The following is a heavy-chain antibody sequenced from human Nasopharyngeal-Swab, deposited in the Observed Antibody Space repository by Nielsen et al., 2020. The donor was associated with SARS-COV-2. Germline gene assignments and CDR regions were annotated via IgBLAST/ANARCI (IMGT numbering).Heavy chain of an antibody. CDR2: IKSKTDGGTT. V-gene: IGHV3-15*01. D-gene: IGHD3-22*01. Sequence: WIPQPPGKGLEWVGRIKSKTDGGTTDYAAPVKGRFTISRDDSKNTLYLQMNSLKTEDTAVYYCTTACYYDSSGYPAGEDDAFDIWGQGTMVTVSS. CDR3: TTACYYDSSGYPAGEDDAFDI. J-gene: IGHJ3*02.